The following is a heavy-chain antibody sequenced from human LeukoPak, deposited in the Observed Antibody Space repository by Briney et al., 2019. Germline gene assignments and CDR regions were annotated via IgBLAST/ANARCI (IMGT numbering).Heavy chain of an antibody. CDR1: GFTFSSYS. J-gene: IGHJ4*02. CDR3: ASLAAAKTNYYFDY. V-gene: IGHV3-21*01. Sequence: KPGGSLRLSCAASGFTFSSYSMNWVRQAPGKGLEWVSSISSSSSYIYYADSVKGRFTISRDNAKNSLYLQMNSLRAEDTAVYYCASLAAAKTNYYFDYWGQGTLVTVSS. CDR2: ISSSSSYI. D-gene: IGHD6-13*01.